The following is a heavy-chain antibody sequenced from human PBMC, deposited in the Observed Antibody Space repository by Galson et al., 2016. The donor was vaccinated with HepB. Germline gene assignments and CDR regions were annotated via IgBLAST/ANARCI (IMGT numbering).Heavy chain of an antibody. CDR2: ISGSGGRT. D-gene: IGHD2-2*01. V-gene: IGHV3-23*01. Sequence: SLRLSCAVSGLTFRNYALSWVRQAPGKGLEWVSAISGSGGRTYYADSVKGRFSISRDNTRDTLYLQMNSLTADDTAIYYCVQGSTAPAVWGKGTTVTVSS. CDR3: VQGSTAPAV. CDR1: GLTFRNYA. J-gene: IGHJ6*04.